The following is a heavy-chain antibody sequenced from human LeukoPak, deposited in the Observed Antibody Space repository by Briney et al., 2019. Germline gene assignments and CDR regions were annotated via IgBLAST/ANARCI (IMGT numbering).Heavy chain of an antibody. CDR3: ARGLAYSSGWYYFDY. Sequence: SVKVSCKASGGTFSSYAISWVRQAPGQGLEWMGGIIPIFGTANYAQKFQGRVTITTDESTSTAYMELSSLRSEDTAVYYCARGLAYSSGWYYFDYWGQGTLVTVSS. CDR2: IIPIFGTA. D-gene: IGHD6-19*01. V-gene: IGHV1-69*05. CDR1: GGTFSSYA. J-gene: IGHJ4*02.